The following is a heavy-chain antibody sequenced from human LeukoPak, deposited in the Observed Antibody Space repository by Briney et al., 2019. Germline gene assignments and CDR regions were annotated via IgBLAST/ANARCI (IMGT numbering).Heavy chain of an antibody. CDR3: ARLGVTRPGY. Sequence: GGSLRLSCAASGFTVSSNYMSWVRPAPGKGLEWVSYISSSGSTVYYADSVKGRFTISRDNAKNSLFLQMNSLRAEDTAVYYCARLGVTRPGYWGQGTLVTVSS. CDR1: GFTVSSNY. D-gene: IGHD3-3*01. J-gene: IGHJ4*02. CDR2: ISSSGSTV. V-gene: IGHV3-11*04.